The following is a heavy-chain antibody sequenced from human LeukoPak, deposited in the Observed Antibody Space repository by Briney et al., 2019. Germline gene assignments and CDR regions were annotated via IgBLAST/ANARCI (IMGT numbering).Heavy chain of an antibody. V-gene: IGHV4-59*01. D-gene: IGHD5-12*01. CDR2: IYYSGST. J-gene: IGHJ3*02. CDR1: GGSFSGYY. CDR3: ARVLYSGYDSDAFDI. Sequence: KPSETLSLTCAVYGGSFSGYYWSWIRQPPGKGLEWIGYIYYSGSTNYNPSLKSRVTISVDTSKNQFSLKLSSVTAADTAVYYCARVLYSGYDSDAFDIWGQGTMVTVSS.